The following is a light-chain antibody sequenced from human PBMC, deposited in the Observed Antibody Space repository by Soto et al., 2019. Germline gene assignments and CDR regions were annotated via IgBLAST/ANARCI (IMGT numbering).Light chain of an antibody. CDR2: EVN. CDR1: SSDFGNYNL. J-gene: IGLJ3*02. CDR3: CSYTSSHTRV. V-gene: IGLV2-14*02. Sequence: QSALTQPASVSGSPGQSITISCTGTSSDFGNYNLVSWYQQHPGKVPKLILFEVNKRPSGVSGRFSGSKSGNTASLTISGLQAEDEADYYCCSYTSSHTRVFGGGTKVTVL.